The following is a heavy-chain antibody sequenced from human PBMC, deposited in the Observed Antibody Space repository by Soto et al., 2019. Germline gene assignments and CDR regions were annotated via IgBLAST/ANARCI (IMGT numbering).Heavy chain of an antibody. Sequence: GASVKVSCKASGYTFTGYYMHWVRQAPGQGLEWMGWINPNSGGTNYAQKFQGWVTMTRDTSISTAYMELSRLRSDDTAVYYCAIAFLLGSSESAFDIWGQGTMVTVSS. V-gene: IGHV1-2*04. CDR2: INPNSGGT. CDR3: AIAFLLGSSESAFDI. CDR1: GYTFTGYY. J-gene: IGHJ3*02. D-gene: IGHD6-6*01.